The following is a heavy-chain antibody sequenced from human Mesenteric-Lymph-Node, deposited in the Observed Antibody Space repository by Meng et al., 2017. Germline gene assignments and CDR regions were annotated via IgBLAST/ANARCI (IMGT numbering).Heavy chain of an antibody. J-gene: IGHJ5*02. CDR3: ARDVSDSSSSWWLDP. CDR1: TSHY. Sequence: VRWGKSGAEVKKPGASVKVSCKAFTSHYMNWVRQAPGQGLEWMGIINPSGDWTSYAQKFQGRITMTRDTSTSTVYMELGSLRSDDMAVYFCARDVSDSSSSWWLDPWGQGTLVTVSS. V-gene: IGHV1-46*01. CDR2: INPSGDWT. D-gene: IGHD6-6*01.